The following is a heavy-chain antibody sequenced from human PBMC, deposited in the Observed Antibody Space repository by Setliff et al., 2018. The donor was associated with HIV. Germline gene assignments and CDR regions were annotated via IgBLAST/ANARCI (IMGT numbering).Heavy chain of an antibody. CDR3: ARTRVAAAGVGFDI. Sequence: LVNPTRTLTLTCTFSGFSLSTSGMRVSWIRQPPGKALEWLARIDWDDDKFYSTSLKTRLTISKDTSKKQVVLTMTNMDPVDTATYYCARTRVAAAGVGFDIWGQGTMVTVSS. J-gene: IGHJ3*02. V-gene: IGHV2-70*04. CDR1: GFSLSTSGMR. CDR2: IDWDDDK. D-gene: IGHD6-13*01.